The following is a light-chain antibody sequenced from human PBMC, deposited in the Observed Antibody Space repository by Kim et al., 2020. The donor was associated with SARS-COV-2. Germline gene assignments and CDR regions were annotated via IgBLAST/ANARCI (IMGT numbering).Light chain of an antibody. CDR2: VGTGGIVG. J-gene: IGLJ3*02. V-gene: IGLV9-49*01. CDR1: SGYSNYQ. CDR3: GADHGSGSNFVWV. Sequence: QLVLTQAPSASASLGASVTLTCTLSSGYSNYQVDLYQQRPGKGPRFVMRVGTGGIVGSKGDGIPDRFSVLGSGLNRYLTIKNVQEEDESDFHCGADHGSGSNFVWVFGGGTKLTVL.